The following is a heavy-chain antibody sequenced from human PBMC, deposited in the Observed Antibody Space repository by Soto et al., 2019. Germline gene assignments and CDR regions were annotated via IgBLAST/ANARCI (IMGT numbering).Heavy chain of an antibody. CDR3: AYRPIVGAAI. D-gene: IGHD1-26*01. V-gene: IGHV4-4*02. Sequence: QVQLQESGPGLVKPSGTLSLTCAVFGGSISNSNWWTWVRQPPGKGLDWIGEIFHSGSTNYNSSLMGRVTISVDKANNQFSLKLSSVTAADTAVYYCAYRPIVGAAIWGQGTLVTVSS. CDR1: GGSISNSNW. CDR2: IFHSGST. J-gene: IGHJ4*02.